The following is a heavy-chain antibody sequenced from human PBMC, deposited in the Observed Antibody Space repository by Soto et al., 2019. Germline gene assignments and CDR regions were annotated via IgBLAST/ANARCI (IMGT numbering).Heavy chain of an antibody. V-gene: IGHV4-30-2*01. J-gene: IGHJ4*02. Sequence: SETLSLTCGVSGDTISTGGYSWAWIRQPPGKALEWIGHTYHSGNPYYNPSLKSRVTISVDRSKNQFSLRLSSVTAADTAVYYCASCFWSGYHVWGQGTLVTVSS. CDR3: ASCFWSGYHV. CDR2: TYHSGNP. D-gene: IGHD3-3*01. CDR1: GDTISTGGYS.